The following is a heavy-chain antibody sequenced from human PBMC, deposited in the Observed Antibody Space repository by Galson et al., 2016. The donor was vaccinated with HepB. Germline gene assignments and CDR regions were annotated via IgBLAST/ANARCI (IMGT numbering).Heavy chain of an antibody. Sequence: SETLSLTCTVSGGSLNSYYWSWIRQPAGKGLEWLGPIYSTGSTDYNPSLKSRLTMSVDRPKNQFFLKLTSGTAADTAVYYCTKDVTTWSYSDHWGQGVLVTVS. CDR3: TKDVTTWSYSDH. CDR2: IYSTGST. V-gene: IGHV4-4*07. CDR1: GGSLNSYY. D-gene: IGHD1-14*01. J-gene: IGHJ4*02.